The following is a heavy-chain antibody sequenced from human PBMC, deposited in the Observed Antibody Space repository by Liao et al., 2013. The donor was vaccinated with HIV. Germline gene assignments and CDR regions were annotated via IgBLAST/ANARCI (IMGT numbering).Heavy chain of an antibody. D-gene: IGHD4-17*01. CDR3: ARDYYGDYFDY. Sequence: QVQLHESGPGLVKPSETLSLTCTVSDDSFKSYYWSWIRQPAGKGLEWIGRIYSTGITTYNPSLESRVTMSVDTSRNQFSLNLSSVTAADTAVYYCARDYYGDYFDYWGQGTLVTVSS. CDR2: IYSTGIT. J-gene: IGHJ4*02. V-gene: IGHV4-4*07. CDR1: DDSFKSYY.